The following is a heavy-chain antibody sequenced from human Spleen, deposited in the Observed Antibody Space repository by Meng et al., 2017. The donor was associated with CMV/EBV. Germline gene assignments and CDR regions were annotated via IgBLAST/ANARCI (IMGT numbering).Heavy chain of an antibody. Sequence: GESLKISCAASGFTFSNYAMSWVRQAPGKGLEWVSIIYGSGSSTYYADSVKGRFTTSRDNSRNTLYLQMHSLRAEDTAVYYCAKSVGWLDGGMDVWGQGTWVTVSS. V-gene: IGHV3-23*03. CDR1: GFTFSNYA. J-gene: IGHJ6*02. CDR3: AKSVGWLDGGMDV. D-gene: IGHD3-3*01. CDR2: IYGSGSST.